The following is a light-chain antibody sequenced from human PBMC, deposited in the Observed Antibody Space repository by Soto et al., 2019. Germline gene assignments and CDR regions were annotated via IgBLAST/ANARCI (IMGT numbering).Light chain of an antibody. CDR3: LQGTPWKGT. Sequence: EVVMTQSPLSLPVSLGQPASISCRSSQSLVYSDGNTYLNWFQQRPGQSPRRLIYKVSNRDSGVPDRFSRSGSATYFTLTISRVEAEYVGVYCCLQGTPWKGTFGQGIKV. CDR2: KVS. V-gene: IGKV2-30*01. J-gene: IGKJ1*01. CDR1: QSLVYSDGNTY.